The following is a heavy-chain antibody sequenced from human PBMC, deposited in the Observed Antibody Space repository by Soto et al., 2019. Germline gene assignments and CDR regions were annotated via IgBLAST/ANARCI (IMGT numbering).Heavy chain of an antibody. CDR1: GFTFSSYA. Sequence: PGGSLRLSCAASGFTFSSYAMSWVRQAAGKGLEWVSAISGSGGSTYYADSVKGRFTISRDNSKNTLYLQMNSLRAEDTAVYYCAKSSVPYCSRTSCYVDYWGQRSLVPVSS. D-gene: IGHD2-2*01. V-gene: IGHV3-23*01. CDR2: ISGSGGST. CDR3: AKSSVPYCSRTSCYVDY. J-gene: IGHJ4*02.